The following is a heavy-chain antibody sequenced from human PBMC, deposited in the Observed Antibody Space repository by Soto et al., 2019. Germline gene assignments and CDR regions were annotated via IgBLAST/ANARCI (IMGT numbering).Heavy chain of an antibody. D-gene: IGHD5-12*01. J-gene: IGHJ4*02. V-gene: IGHV1-8*01. Sequence: QVQLVQSGAEVKKPGASVKVSCKATGYTFTTYDINWVRQATGQGLEWMGWMNPNSGDTGYAQKFQGRVTMTRDTSISTAYMELTTQTSEDTAVYYCVRGLEWLRNYWGQGTLVTVSS. CDR2: MNPNSGDT. CDR1: GYTFTTYD. CDR3: VRGLEWLRNY.